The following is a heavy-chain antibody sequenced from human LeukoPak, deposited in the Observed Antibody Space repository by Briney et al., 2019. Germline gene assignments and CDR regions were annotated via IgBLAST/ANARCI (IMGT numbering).Heavy chain of an antibody. CDR2: IYYSGST. CDR1: GGSTSSYY. CDR3: ARRPSGSGSYGFDP. Sequence: SETLSLTCTVSGGSTSSYYWSWIRQPPGKGLEWIGYIYYSGSTNYNPSLKSRVTIPVDTSKNQFSLKLSSVTAADTAVYYCARRPSGSGSYGFDPWGQGTLVTVSS. J-gene: IGHJ5*02. D-gene: IGHD3-10*01. V-gene: IGHV4-59*01.